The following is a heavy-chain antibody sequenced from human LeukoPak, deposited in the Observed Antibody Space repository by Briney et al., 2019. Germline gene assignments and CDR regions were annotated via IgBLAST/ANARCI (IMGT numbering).Heavy chain of an antibody. CDR3: ARPNSWGVAPTVNYYGMDV. D-gene: IGHD5-12*01. CDR2: IIPIFGTA. Sequence: GASVKVSCKASGYTFTSYGISWVRQAPGQGLEWMGGIIPIFGTANYAQKFQGRVTITADESTSTAYMELSSLRSEDTAVYYCARPNSWGVAPTVNYYGMDVWGQGTTVTVSS. CDR1: GYTFTSYG. V-gene: IGHV1-69*13. J-gene: IGHJ6*02.